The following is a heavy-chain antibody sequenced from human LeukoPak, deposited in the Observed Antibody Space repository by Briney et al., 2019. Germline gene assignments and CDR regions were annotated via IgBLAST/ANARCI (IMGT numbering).Heavy chain of an antibody. J-gene: IGHJ4*02. CDR3: AKAAAKYYDILTGYFDY. Sequence: GGSLSLSCAASGFTFSSYAMSWVRQAPGKGLEWVSAISGSGGSTYYADSVKGRFTISRDNSKNTLYLQMNSLRAEDTAVYYCAKAAAKYYDILTGYFDYWGQGTLVTVSS. V-gene: IGHV3-23*01. CDR2: ISGSGGST. CDR1: GFTFSSYA. D-gene: IGHD3-9*01.